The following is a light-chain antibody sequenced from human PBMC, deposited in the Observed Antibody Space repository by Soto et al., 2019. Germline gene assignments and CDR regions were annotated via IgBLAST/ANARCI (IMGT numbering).Light chain of an antibody. Sequence: QSALTQPASVSGSLGQSITVSCTGASSDVGKYNLVSWYQQHPGKAPKVLIFEVTKRPSGVSSRFSGSKSGNTAALTISWLQAEDEGDYYCCSYAGSGPGVLFGGGTKLTVL. J-gene: IGLJ2*01. V-gene: IGLV2-23*02. CDR1: SSDVGKYNL. CDR3: CSYAGSGPGVL. CDR2: EVT.